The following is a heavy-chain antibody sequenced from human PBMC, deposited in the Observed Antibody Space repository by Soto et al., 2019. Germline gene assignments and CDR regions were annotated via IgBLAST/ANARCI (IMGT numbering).Heavy chain of an antibody. CDR3: AREKLDSGYDLDYYYGMDV. Sequence: SETLSLTCTVSGGSISSYYWSWIRQPPGKGLEWIGYIYYSGSTNYNPSLKSRVTISVDTSKNQFSLKLSSVTAADTAVYYCAREKLDSGYDLDYYYGMDVWGQGTTVTVSS. J-gene: IGHJ6*02. V-gene: IGHV4-59*01. D-gene: IGHD5-12*01. CDR2: IYYSGST. CDR1: GGSISSYY.